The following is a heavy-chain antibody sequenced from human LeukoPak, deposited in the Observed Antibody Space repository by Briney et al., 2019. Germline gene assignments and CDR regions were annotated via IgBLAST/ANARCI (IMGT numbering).Heavy chain of an antibody. V-gene: IGHV3-23*01. CDR1: GFTFSTYT. J-gene: IGHJ4*02. CDR2: VRGDGDIT. Sequence: GGSLRLSCAASGFTFSTYTMAWVRQAPGGGLEWVSAVRGDGDITYYADFAKGRFAISRDNSKDTLYLQMNSLRAEDTAVYYCAKDFGRNLGGPGYWGRGTLVTVSS. CDR3: AKDFGRNLGGPGY. D-gene: IGHD3-10*01.